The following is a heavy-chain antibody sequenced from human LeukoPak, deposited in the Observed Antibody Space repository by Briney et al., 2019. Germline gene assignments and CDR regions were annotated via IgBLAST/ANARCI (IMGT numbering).Heavy chain of an antibody. CDR3: AKWAFYDFWSGYYWYYFDY. J-gene: IGHJ4*02. D-gene: IGHD3-3*01. CDR2: ISGSGGST. V-gene: IGHV3-23*01. Sequence: GGSLRLSXAASGFTFSSYAMSWVRQAPGKGLEWVSAISGSGGSTYYADSVKGRFTISRDNSKNTLYLQMNSLRAEDTAVYYCAKWAFYDFWSGYYWYYFDYWGQGTLVTVSS. CDR1: GFTFSSYA.